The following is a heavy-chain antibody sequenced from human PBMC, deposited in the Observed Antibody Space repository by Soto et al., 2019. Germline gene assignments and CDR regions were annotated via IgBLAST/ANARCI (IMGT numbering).Heavy chain of an antibody. CDR2: ISGTGGST. J-gene: IGHJ4*02. Sequence: EVRLLESGGDLVQPGWSLRLSCGASGCTFSSYGMSWVRQAPGKGLEWVSGISGTGGSTYYADSVKGRFTISRDNSKNTLFLQMDSLRAEDTAVYYCARKSDCSGGSCPYYFDYWGQGTLVTVSS. CDR3: ARKSDCSGGSCPYYFDY. V-gene: IGHV3-23*01. CDR1: GCTFSSYG. D-gene: IGHD2-15*01.